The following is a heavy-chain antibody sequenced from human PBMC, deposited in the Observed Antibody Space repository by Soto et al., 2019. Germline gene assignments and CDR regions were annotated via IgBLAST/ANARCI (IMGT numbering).Heavy chain of an antibody. CDR2: IYSSGST. J-gene: IGHJ4*02. CDR3: ARQEGYSSGWYPFDY. D-gene: IGHD6-19*01. Sequence: SETLSLTCTVSGGSIRNYYWSWIWQTPGKGLEWIGYIYSSGSTNYSPSLMSRVSISVDTSKNQFSLKLSSVTAADTAVYYCARQEGYSSGWYPFDYWGQGTLVTVSS. V-gene: IGHV4-59*08. CDR1: GGSIRNYY.